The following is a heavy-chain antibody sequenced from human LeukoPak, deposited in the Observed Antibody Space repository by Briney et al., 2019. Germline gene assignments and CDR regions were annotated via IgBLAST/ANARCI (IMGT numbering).Heavy chain of an antibody. V-gene: IGHV1-24*01. D-gene: IGHD2-15*01. Sequence: PGASVKVSCKVSGYTLTELSIHWVRQAPGKGLEWMGGFDPEDGETIYAQKFQGRVTMTEDTSTDTAYMELSSLRSEDTAVYYCATVLISRAPFAIWGKGTMDTIS. CDR2: FDPEDGET. J-gene: IGHJ3*02. CDR3: ATVLISRAPFAI. CDR1: GYTLTELS.